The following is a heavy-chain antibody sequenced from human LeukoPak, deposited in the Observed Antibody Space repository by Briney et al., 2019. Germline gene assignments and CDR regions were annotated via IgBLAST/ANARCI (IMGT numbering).Heavy chain of an antibody. Sequence: GGSLRLSCAASGFTFSSYGMHWVRQAPGKGLEWVAFIRYDGSNKYYADSVKGRFTFSRDNSKNTLYLQMNSLRAEDTAVYYCAKVLAIMRYSSSWPPGMDVWGKGTTVTVSS. CDR1: GFTFSSYG. CDR3: AKVLAIMRYSSSWPPGMDV. V-gene: IGHV3-30*02. D-gene: IGHD6-13*01. CDR2: IRYDGSNK. J-gene: IGHJ6*04.